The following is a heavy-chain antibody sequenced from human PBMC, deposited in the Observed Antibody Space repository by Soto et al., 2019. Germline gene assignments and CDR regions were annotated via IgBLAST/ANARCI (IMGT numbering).Heavy chain of an antibody. Sequence: QVQLQESGPGLVKPSETLSLTCAVSGGSITGYFWSWIRQPAGKGLEWIGRIYTSDNTNYNPSLKSRVTVSLDTSKNEFSLKLSSVTAADTAIYYCAREWTTVGSPFWVDIWGPGTMVTVSS. CDR3: AREWTTVGSPFWVDI. CDR2: IYTSDNT. V-gene: IGHV4-4*07. J-gene: IGHJ3*02. D-gene: IGHD4-17*01. CDR1: GGSITGYF.